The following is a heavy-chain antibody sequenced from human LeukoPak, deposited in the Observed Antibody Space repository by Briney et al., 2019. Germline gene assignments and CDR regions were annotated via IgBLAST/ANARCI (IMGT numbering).Heavy chain of an antibody. CDR1: GFTFSGSA. D-gene: IGHD3-22*01. CDR2: IRSKANSYAT. J-gene: IGHJ4*02. Sequence: PGGSLRLSCAASGFTFSGSAMHWVRQASGKGLEWVGRIRSKANSYATAYAASVKGRFTISRDDSKNTAYLQMNSLRAEDTAVYYCRRDYDRESYYRFDHWGQGTPVSVSS. CDR3: RRDYDRESYYRFDH. V-gene: IGHV3-73*01.